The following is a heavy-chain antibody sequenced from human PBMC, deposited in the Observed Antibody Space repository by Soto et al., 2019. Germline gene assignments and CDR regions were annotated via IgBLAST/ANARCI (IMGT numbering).Heavy chain of an antibody. Sequence: EVQLVETGGGLIQPVGSLRLSCAASGFTVSSNYMSWVRQAPGNGLEWVSVIYSGGSTYYADSVRGRFTISRDNSKNTLYLLLKSLRAEDTAVYYCARDPPATRHGMDVWGQGTTVTVSS. CDR3: ARDPPATRHGMDV. CDR1: GFTVSSNY. J-gene: IGHJ6*02. CDR2: IYSGGST. V-gene: IGHV3-53*02.